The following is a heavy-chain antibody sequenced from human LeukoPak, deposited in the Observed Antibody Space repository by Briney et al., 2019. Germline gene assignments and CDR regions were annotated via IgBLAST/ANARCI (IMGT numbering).Heavy chain of an antibody. V-gene: IGHV4-59*11. J-gene: IGHJ6*03. CDR1: GGSISSHY. D-gene: IGHD1-26*01. CDR3: ARELHSGSYWDGAYYMDV. Sequence: SETLSLTCTVSGGSISSHYWSWIRQPPGKGLEWIGYIYYSGSTNYNPSLKSRVTISVDTSKNQFSLKLSSVTAADTAVHYCARELHSGSYWDGAYYMDVWGQGTTVTVSS. CDR2: IYYSGST.